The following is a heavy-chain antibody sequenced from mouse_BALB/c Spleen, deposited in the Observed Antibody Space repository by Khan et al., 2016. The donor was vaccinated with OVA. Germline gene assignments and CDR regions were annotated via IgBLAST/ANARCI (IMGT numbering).Heavy chain of an antibody. J-gene: IGHJ3*01. V-gene: IGHV1S81*02. D-gene: IGHD2-1*01. CDR1: GYTFTSFY. CDR3: ARSGYGNPFAY. Sequence: QVQLQQPGAELVKPGASVKISCKASGYTFTSFYMYWVKQRPGQGLEWIGGINPSNGDTHFYEKFKSKATLTVDKSSTTAYMQFSSLTSEDSAVDYGARSGYGNPFAYWGQGTLVTVSA. CDR2: INPSNGDT.